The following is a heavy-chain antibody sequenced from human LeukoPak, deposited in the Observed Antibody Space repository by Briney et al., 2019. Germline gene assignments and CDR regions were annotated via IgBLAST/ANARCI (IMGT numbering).Heavy chain of an antibody. V-gene: IGHV6-1*01. D-gene: IGHD6-13*01. Sequence: SQTLSLTCAISGDSVSSNSAAWNWIRQSPSRGPEWLGRTYYRSKWYNDYAVSVKSRITINPDTSKNQFSLQLNSVTPEDTAVYYCARGSFIAAAGTVTDYWGQGTLVTVSS. J-gene: IGHJ4*02. CDR1: GDSVSSNSAA. CDR2: TYYRSKWYN. CDR3: ARGSFIAAAGTVTDY.